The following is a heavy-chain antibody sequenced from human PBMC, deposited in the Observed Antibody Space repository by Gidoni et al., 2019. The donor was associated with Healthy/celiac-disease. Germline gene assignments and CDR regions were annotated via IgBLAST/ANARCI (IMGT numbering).Heavy chain of an antibody. CDR2: IYHSGST. CDR1: GGSISSGGYS. D-gene: IGHD3-10*01. V-gene: IGHV4-30-2*01. Sequence: QLQLQESGSGLVKPSQTLSLTCAVSGGSISSGGYSWSWIRQPPGKVLEWIGYIYHSGSTYYNPSLKSRVTISVDRSKNQFSLKLSSVTAADTAVYYCARVSYYGSGDDAFDIWGQGTMVTVSS. J-gene: IGHJ3*02. CDR3: ARVSYYGSGDDAFDI.